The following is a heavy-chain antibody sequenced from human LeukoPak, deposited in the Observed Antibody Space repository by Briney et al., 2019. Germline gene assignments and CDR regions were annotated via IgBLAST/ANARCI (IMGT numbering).Heavy chain of an antibody. D-gene: IGHD1-26*01. CDR3: ARGGGSYAPNHIDY. CDR2: INPNSGGT. Sequence: GASVKVSCKASGGTFSSYAISWVRQAPGQGLEWMGRINPNSGGTNYAQKFQGRVTMTRDTSISTAYMELSRLRSDDTAVYYCARGGGSYAPNHIDYWGQGTLVTVSS. J-gene: IGHJ4*02. CDR1: GGTFSSYA. V-gene: IGHV1-2*06.